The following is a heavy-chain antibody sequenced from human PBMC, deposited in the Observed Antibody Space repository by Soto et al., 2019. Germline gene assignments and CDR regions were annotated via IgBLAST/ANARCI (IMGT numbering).Heavy chain of an antibody. D-gene: IGHD6-19*01. CDR2: MNPNSGNT. Sequence: VASVKVSCKASGYTFTIYDINWVRQATGQGLEWMGWMNPNSGNTGYAQKFQGRVTMTRNTSISTAYMELSSLRSEDTAVYYCARAVGSSGWYYYYYYMDVWGKGTTVTVSS. J-gene: IGHJ6*03. CDR3: ARAVGSSGWYYYYYYMDV. CDR1: GYTFTIYD. V-gene: IGHV1-8*01.